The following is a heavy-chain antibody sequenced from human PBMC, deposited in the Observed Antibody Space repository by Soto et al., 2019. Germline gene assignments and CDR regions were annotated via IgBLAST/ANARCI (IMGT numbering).Heavy chain of an antibody. J-gene: IGHJ5*02. CDR3: ARTARQGKYSSSSGLFDP. D-gene: IGHD6-6*01. CDR2: IYYSGST. CDR1: GGSISSGGYY. V-gene: IGHV4-31*03. Sequence: SETLSLTCTVSGGSISSGGYYWSWIRQHPGKGLEWIGYIYYSGSTYYNPSLKSRVTISVDTSKNQFSLKLSSVTAADTAVYYCARTARQGKYSSSSGLFDPWGQGTLVTVSS.